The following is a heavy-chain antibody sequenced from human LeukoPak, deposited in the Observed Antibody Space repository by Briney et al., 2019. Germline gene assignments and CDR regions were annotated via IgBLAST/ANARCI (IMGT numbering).Heavy chain of an antibody. Sequence: GASVKVSCKASGYTFTSYYMHWVRQAPGQGLEWMGIINPSGGSTSYAQKFQGRVTMTRDTSTSTVYMELSSLRSEDTAVYYCARDYDYVWGSYRSADYWGQGTLVTVSS. D-gene: IGHD3-16*02. CDR3: ARDYDYVWGSYRSADY. J-gene: IGHJ4*02. CDR2: INPSGGST. V-gene: IGHV1-46*01. CDR1: GYTFTSYY.